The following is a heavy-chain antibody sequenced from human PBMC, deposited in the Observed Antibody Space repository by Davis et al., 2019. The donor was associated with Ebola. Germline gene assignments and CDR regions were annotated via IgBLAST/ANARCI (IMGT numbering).Heavy chain of an antibody. D-gene: IGHD2-2*01. V-gene: IGHV4-39*01. CDR2: IHYSGST. CDR1: GGSISSSSYY. CDR3: ARLNGIVVVPAAFYYYYGMDV. J-gene: IGHJ6*04. Sequence: MPSETLSLTCTVSGGSISSSSYYWGWIRQPPGKGLEWIGRIHYSGSTYYNPSLKSRVTISVDTSKNQFSLKLSSVTAADTAVYYCARLNGIVVVPAAFYYYYGMDVWGKGTTVTVSS.